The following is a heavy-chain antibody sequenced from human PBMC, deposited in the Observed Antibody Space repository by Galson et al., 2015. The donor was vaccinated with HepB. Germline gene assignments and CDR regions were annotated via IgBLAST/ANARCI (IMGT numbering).Heavy chain of an antibody. Sequence: LRLSCAASGFTFGDYAMGWFRQAPGKGLEWVGFIRSKAYGGTTEYAASVKGRFTISRDDSKSIAYLQMNSLKTEDTAVYYCTTNPITMIVDGDYYGMDVWGQGTTVTVSS. CDR3: TTNPITMIVDGDYYGMDV. V-gene: IGHV3-49*03. D-gene: IGHD3-22*01. CDR2: IRSKAYGGTT. CDR1: GFTFGDYA. J-gene: IGHJ6*02.